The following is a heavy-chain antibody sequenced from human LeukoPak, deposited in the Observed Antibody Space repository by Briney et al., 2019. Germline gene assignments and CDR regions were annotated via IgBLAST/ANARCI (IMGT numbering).Heavy chain of an antibody. Sequence: SVKVSCKASGGTFISYAISWVPQAPGQGLEWMGRLIPIFGTANYAQKFQGRVTITTDESTSTAYMELSSLRSEDTAVYYCARERAGTTNWFDPWGQGTLVTVSS. D-gene: IGHD1-1*01. CDR1: GGTFISYA. V-gene: IGHV1-69*05. CDR3: ARERAGTTNWFDP. J-gene: IGHJ5*02. CDR2: LIPIFGTA.